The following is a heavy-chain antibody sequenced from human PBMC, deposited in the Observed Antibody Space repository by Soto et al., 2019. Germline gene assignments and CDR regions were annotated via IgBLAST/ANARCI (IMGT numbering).Heavy chain of an antibody. D-gene: IGHD3-10*01. CDR1: GFTFSNYW. Sequence: GGSLRLSCAASGFTFSNYWMTWVRQAPGKGLEWVANINHDGSEIYYVDSVKGRFTISRDNAKNSLYLQMNSLRAEDSALYYRGRVGEAGMRSFDIWGQGTMVTVSS. V-gene: IGHV3-7*01. CDR2: INHDGSEI. CDR3: GRVGEAGMRSFDI. J-gene: IGHJ3*02.